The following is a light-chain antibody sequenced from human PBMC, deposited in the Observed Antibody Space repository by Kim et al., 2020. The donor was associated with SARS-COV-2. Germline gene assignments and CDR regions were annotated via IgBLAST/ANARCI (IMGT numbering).Light chain of an antibody. Sequence: ASVGDRVTITCRASQDVNSFLGWYQQKPGKAPKRLIYDISSLQREVSPRFSGSGSGTEFTLTISSLQPEDSATYYCLQHNTFPVTFGQGTRLEIK. CDR3: LQHNTFPVT. J-gene: IGKJ5*01. CDR1: QDVNSF. CDR2: DIS. V-gene: IGKV1-17*01.